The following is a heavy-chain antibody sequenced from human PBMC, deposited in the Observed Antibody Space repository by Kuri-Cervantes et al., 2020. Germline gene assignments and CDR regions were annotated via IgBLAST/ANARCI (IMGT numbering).Heavy chain of an antibody. CDR2: ISGSGGST. V-gene: IGHV3-23*01. Sequence: GESLKISCAASGFTFSSYVMSWVRQAPGKGLEWVSTISGSGGSTYYPDSVKGRFTISRDNAKNSLYLQMNSLRAEDTAVYYCSRDPRSLDYWGQGTLVTVSS. J-gene: IGHJ4*02. CDR3: SRDPRSLDY. CDR1: GFTFSSYV.